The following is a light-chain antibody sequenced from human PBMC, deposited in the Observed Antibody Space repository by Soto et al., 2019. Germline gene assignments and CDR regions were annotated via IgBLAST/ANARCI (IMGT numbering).Light chain of an antibody. CDR2: DVS. V-gene: IGLV2-11*01. Sequence: QSVLTQPRSVSGSPGQSVTIACTGTSSDVGGYNYVSWYLQHPGKAPKVMIYDVSKRPSGVPDRFSGSKSGNTASLTISGLQSEDEADYYCCSFAGNYIYVSGTGTKVTVL. J-gene: IGLJ1*01. CDR1: SSDVGGYNY. CDR3: CSFAGNYIYV.